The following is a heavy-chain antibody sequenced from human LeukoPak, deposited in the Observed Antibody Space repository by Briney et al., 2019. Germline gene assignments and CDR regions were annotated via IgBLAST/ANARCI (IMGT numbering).Heavy chain of an antibody. CDR3: ARDPGIQLWLAGAFDI. J-gene: IGHJ3*02. V-gene: IGHV3-21*01. Sequence: GGSLRLSCAASGFTFSSYSMNWVRQAPGKGLEWVSSISSSSSYIYYADSVKGRFTISRDNAKNSLYLQMNSLRAEDTAVYYCARDPGIQLWLAGAFDIWGQGTMVTVSS. CDR2: ISSSSSYI. CDR1: GFTFSSYS. D-gene: IGHD5-18*01.